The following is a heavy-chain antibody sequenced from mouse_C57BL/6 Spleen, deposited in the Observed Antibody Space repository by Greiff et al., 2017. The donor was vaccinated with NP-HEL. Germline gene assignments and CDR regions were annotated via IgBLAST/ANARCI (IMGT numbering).Heavy chain of an antibody. V-gene: IGHV3-6*01. J-gene: IGHJ4*01. D-gene: IGHD1-1*01. CDR1: GYSITSGYY. CDR3: ASNSGSSYDYAMDY. Sequence: EVKLQESGPGLVKPSPSLSLPCSVTGYSITSGYYWNWIRQFPGNKLEWMGYISYDGSNNYNPSLKNRISITRDTSKNQFFLKLNSVTTEDTATYYCASNSGSSYDYAMDYWGQGTSVTVSS. CDR2: ISYDGSN.